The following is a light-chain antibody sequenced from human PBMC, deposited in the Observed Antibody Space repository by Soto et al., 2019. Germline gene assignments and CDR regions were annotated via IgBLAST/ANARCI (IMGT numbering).Light chain of an antibody. CDR3: SSYTNINTRACV. V-gene: IGLV2-14*01. CDR1: RGDSGSYNR. J-gene: IGLJ1*01. CDR2: EVT. Sequence: SELTQPASVSGSPGQSITISGTGTRGDSGSYNRVSWYQQHPGKAPKLIIYEVTDRPSGVSNRFSGSKSGNTASLTISGLQAEDEAEYYCSSYTNINTRACVFGTGTKVTVL.